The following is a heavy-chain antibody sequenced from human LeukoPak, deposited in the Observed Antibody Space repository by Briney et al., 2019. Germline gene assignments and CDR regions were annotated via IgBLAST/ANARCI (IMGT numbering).Heavy chain of an antibody. V-gene: IGHV3-23*01. CDR1: GFTFSSYA. J-gene: IGHJ4*02. D-gene: IGHD5-24*01. Sequence: GGSLRLSCTASGFTFSSYAMSWVRQAPGRGLEWVSTISGSGVTTFYADSVKGRFTFSRDNSKNTLYLQMNSLRAEDTAVYYCAKGRTFDGHNFDYWGQGTLVTVSS. CDR2: ISGSGVTT. CDR3: AKGRTFDGHNFDY.